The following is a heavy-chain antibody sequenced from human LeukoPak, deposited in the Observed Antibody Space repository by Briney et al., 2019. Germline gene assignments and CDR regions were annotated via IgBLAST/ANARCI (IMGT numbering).Heavy chain of an antibody. V-gene: IGHV3-30*18. D-gene: IGHD5-24*01. CDR2: ISYDGSNK. J-gene: IGHJ4*02. CDR3: AKDRQGYNLGGFDY. CDR1: GFTFSSYG. Sequence: GGSLRLSCAASGFTFSSYGMHWVRQAPGKGLEWVAVISYDGSNKYYADSVKGRFTISRDNSKNTLYLQMNSLRTEDTAVYYCAKDRQGYNLGGFDYWGQGTLVTVSS.